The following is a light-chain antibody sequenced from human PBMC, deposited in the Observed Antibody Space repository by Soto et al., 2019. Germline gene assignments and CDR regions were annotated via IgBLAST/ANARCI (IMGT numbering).Light chain of an antibody. J-gene: IGKJ4*01. Sequence: EIVLTQSPATLSLSPGEGATLSCRASQSVSSYLAWYQQKPVQAPRLLIYDASIRATRIPARCSGSGFETCFNLTISCPEPEAFAVYYCQPLSYPPSSFGAGTKVDI. V-gene: IGKV3-11*01. CDR3: QPLSYPPSS. CDR1: QSVSSY. CDR2: DAS.